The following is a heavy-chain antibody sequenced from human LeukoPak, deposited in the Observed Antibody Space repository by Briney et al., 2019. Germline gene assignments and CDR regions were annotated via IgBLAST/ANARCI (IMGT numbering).Heavy chain of an antibody. CDR1: GYTCTSNY. Sequence: ASVKVSCKASGYTCTSNYMHWVRQPPGQGLEWMGIINPSGGSTSYAQKFQGRVTMTRDTSPSTVYMELSSLRSEATAVYYCARGSRLPVGYYFDYWGQGTLVTVSS. CDR2: INPSGGST. D-gene: IGHD4-11*01. CDR3: ARGSRLPVGYYFDY. V-gene: IGHV1-46*01. J-gene: IGHJ4*02.